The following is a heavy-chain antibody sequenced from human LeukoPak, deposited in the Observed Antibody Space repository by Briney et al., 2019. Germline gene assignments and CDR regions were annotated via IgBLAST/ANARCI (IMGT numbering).Heavy chain of an antibody. Sequence: ASVKVSCKASGYTFTGYYMRWVRQAPGQGLEWMGWINPNSGGTNYAQKFQGRVTMTRDTSISTAYMELSRLRSDDTAVYYCARDLEWELLYGMDVWGQGTTVTVSS. CDR1: GYTFTGYY. J-gene: IGHJ6*02. CDR3: ARDLEWELLYGMDV. CDR2: INPNSGGT. V-gene: IGHV1-2*02. D-gene: IGHD1-26*01.